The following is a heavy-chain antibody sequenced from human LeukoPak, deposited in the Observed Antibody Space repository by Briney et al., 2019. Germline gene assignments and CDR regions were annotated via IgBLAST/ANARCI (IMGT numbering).Heavy chain of an antibody. V-gene: IGHV3-23*01. J-gene: IGHJ4*02. Sequence: GGSLRLSCAASGFTFSSYAMTWVRQPPGKGLEWVSSISNGAGSTYYADSVRGRFSISRDNSKNTVSLQMNSLRAEDTAIYYCARKSASGNYPLDYWGQGTLVTVSS. CDR3: ARKSASGNYPLDY. CDR1: GFTFSSYA. D-gene: IGHD3-10*01. CDR2: ISNGAGST.